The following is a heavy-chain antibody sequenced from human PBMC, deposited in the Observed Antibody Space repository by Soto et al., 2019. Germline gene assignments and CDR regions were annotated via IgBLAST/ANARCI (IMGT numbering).Heavy chain of an antibody. CDR2: IYYSGST. V-gene: IGHV4-59*12. D-gene: IGHD3-10*01. J-gene: IGHJ5*02. CDR3: ARGLGRFGELSLFDP. Sequence: QVQLQESGPGLVKPSETLSLTCTVSGGSISSYYWSWIRQPPGKGLEWIGYIYYSGSTNYNPSLKSRVTISVDTSKNQFSLKLSSVTAADTAVYYCARGLGRFGELSLFDPWGQGTLVTVSS. CDR1: GGSISSYY.